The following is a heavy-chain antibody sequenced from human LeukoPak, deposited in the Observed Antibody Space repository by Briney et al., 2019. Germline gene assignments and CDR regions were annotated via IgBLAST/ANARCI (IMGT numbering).Heavy chain of an antibody. V-gene: IGHV1-58*01. Sequence: ASVKVSCKASGFTFTSSAVQWVRQARGQRLEWIGWIVAGSGNTKYAQKFQERVTITRDMSTTTAYMELSSLRSEDTAVYYCAAVVLDSGFYLNAFDIWGQGTMVTVSS. CDR1: GFTFTSSA. CDR2: IVAGSGNT. J-gene: IGHJ3*02. CDR3: AAVVLDSGFYLNAFDI. D-gene: IGHD3-22*01.